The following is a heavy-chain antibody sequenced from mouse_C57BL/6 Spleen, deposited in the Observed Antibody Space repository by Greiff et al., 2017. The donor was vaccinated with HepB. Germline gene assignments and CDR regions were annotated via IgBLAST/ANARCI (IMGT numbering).Heavy chain of an antibody. CDR3: AYGSSYGWYFDV. D-gene: IGHD1-1*01. J-gene: IGHJ1*03. CDR2: IYPRSGNT. V-gene: IGHV1-81*01. CDR1: GYTFTSYG. Sequence: QVHVKQSGAELARPGASVKLSCKASGYTFTSYGISWVKQRTGQGLEWIGEIYPRSGNTYYNEKFKGKATLTADKSSSTAYMELRSLTSEDSAVYFCAYGSSYGWYFDVWGTGTTVTVSS.